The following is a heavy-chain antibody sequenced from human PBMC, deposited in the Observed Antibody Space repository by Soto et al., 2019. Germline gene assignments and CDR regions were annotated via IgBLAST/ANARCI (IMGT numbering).Heavy chain of an antibody. D-gene: IGHD3-22*01. Sequence: QVHLLQSGAEVKKPGSSVKVSCTASGGSFTRYSLSWVRQAPVQGHEWVGGIVPLFGTTNYAQRFQGRVKITADESTSTASMELSSLSSDDTAVYYCARPEERGYSSDHNYYYALDVWGQGTSVTVTS. CDR3: ARPEERGYSSDHNYYYALDV. CDR1: GGSFTRYS. J-gene: IGHJ6*02. V-gene: IGHV1-69*01. CDR2: IVPLFGTT.